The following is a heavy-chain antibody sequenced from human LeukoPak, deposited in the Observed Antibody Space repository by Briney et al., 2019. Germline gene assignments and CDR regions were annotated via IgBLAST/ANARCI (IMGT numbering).Heavy chain of an antibody. Sequence: SETLSLTCTVSGASISSISYYWGWIRQPPGKGLEWIGSLYYSGSTYYNPSLKSRVTISVDTSKNQFSLKLSSVTAADTAVYYCARLNGYSYGYEDYWGQGTLVTVSS. CDR3: ARLNGYSYGYEDY. D-gene: IGHD5-18*01. J-gene: IGHJ4*02. CDR1: GASISSISYY. V-gene: IGHV4-39*01. CDR2: LYYSGST.